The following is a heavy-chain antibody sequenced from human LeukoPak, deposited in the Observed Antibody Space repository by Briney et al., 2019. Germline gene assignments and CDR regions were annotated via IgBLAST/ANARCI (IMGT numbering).Heavy chain of an antibody. V-gene: IGHV4-59*01. J-gene: IGHJ4*02. Sequence: SETLSLTCTVSGGSISSYYWSWIRQPPGKGLEWIGYIYYSGSTNYNPSLKSRVTISIDTSKNQFSLKLSSVTAADTAVYYCARVTREYYYGIFDYWGQGTLVTVSS. D-gene: IGHD3-10*01. CDR3: ARVTREYYYGIFDY. CDR1: GGSISSYY. CDR2: IYYSGST.